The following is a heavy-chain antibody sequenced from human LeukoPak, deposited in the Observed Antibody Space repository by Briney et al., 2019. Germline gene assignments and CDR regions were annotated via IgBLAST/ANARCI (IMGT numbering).Heavy chain of an antibody. V-gene: IGHV3-30*18. D-gene: IGHD2-15*01. J-gene: IGHJ6*02. CDR1: GFTFSSYG. Sequence: GGSLRLSCAASGFTFSSYGMRWVREAPGKGVWWGAGISYAGSNKYYADSVKGRFTISRDNSKNTLYLQMNSLRAEDTAVYYCAKEIAVVAAPYYYYYYGMDVWGQGTTVTVSS. CDR2: ISYAGSNK. CDR3: AKEIAVVAAPYYYYYYGMDV.